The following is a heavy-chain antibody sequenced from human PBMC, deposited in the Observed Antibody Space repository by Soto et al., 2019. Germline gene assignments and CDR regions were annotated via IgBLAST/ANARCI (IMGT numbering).Heavy chain of an antibody. D-gene: IGHD2-15*01. CDR1: GFSVSLNY. V-gene: IGHV3-66*01. J-gene: IGHJ6*02. CDR2: IYSGGTT. Sequence: EVQLVESGGALVQPGGSLRLSCAASGFSVSLNYMAWVRQAPGKGLEWVSVIYSGGTTFYADSVKGRFTISRDSSRNTLFLQMESLRADDTAVYYCARAGVDLDVPHYYYALDVWGQGTTVAVYS. CDR3: ARAGVDLDVPHYYYALDV.